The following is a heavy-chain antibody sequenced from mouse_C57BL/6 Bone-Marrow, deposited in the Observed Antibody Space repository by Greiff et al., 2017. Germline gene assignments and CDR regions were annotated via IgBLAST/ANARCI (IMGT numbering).Heavy chain of an antibody. J-gene: IGHJ4*01. D-gene: IGHD2-2*01. CDR1: GFNIKNTY. V-gene: IGHV14-3*01. CDR2: IDPANGNT. Sequence: EVQLQESVAELVRPGASVKLSCTASGFNIKNTYMHWVKQRPEQGLEWIGRIDPANGNTQYAPTFQGKATMTADTSSNTAYLQLSSLTSADTTIYCCARGYYGYERAMDYWGQGTSVTVSS. CDR3: ARGYYGYERAMDY.